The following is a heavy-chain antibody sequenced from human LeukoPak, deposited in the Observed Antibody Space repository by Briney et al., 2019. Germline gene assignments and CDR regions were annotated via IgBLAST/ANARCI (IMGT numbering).Heavy chain of an antibody. CDR2: ISSSSSTI. D-gene: IGHD3-10*01. J-gene: IGHJ4*02. V-gene: IGHV3-48*01. CDR3: ARDLEVRGVSADY. Sequence: PGGSLRLSCAASGFIFSYYSMNWVRQAPGKGLEWVSYISSSSSTIYYADSVKGRFTISRDNAKNSLYLQMNSLRAEDTAVYYCARDLEVRGVSADYWGQGTLVTVSS. CDR1: GFIFSYYS.